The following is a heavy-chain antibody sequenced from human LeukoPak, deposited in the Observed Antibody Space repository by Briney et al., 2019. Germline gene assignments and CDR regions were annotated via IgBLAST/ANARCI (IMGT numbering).Heavy chain of an antibody. CDR1: GFTFSDYY. Sequence: GGSLRLSCAASGFTFSDYYMSWIRQAPGKGLEWVSYISSSGSTIYYADSVKGRFTISRDNAKNSLYLQMNSLRAEDTAVYYCARDSAFGIAARSVDYWGQGTLVTVSS. CDR3: ARDSAFGIAARSVDY. D-gene: IGHD6-6*01. J-gene: IGHJ4*02. CDR2: ISSSGSTI. V-gene: IGHV3-11*04.